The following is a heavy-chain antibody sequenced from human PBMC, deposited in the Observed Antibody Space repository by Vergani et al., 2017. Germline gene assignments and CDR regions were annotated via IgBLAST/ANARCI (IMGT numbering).Heavy chain of an antibody. Sequence: QVQLVQSGAEVKKPGASVKVSCKASGYTFTIYYVHWVRQAPGQGLEWMGIINPSGGTTSCAQKFQGRVTMTRDTSTSTVYMELSSLRSEDTAVYYCARVGSYCSSTSCYDYWGQGTLVTVSS. V-gene: IGHV1-46*03. D-gene: IGHD2-2*01. J-gene: IGHJ4*02. CDR3: ARVGSYCSSTSCYDY. CDR2: INPSGGTT. CDR1: GYTFTIYY.